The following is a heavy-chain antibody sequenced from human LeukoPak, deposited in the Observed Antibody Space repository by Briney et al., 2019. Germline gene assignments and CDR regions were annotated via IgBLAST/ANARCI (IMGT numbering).Heavy chain of an antibody. J-gene: IGHJ4*02. D-gene: IGHD5-12*01. V-gene: IGHV4-59*08. Sequence: PETLSLTCTVSGGSSSSYYWSWIRQPPGKGLEWIGYIYYRGGTNYNPSLESRVTISGDTSKNEFSLKLTSVTAADTAVYYCARGRLIVAPGVYYFEYWGQGTLVTVSS. CDR1: GGSSSSYY. CDR2: IYYRGGT. CDR3: ARGRLIVAPGVYYFEY.